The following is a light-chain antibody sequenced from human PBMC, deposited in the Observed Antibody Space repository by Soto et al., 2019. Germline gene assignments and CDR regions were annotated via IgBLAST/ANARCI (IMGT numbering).Light chain of an antibody. J-gene: IGKJ5*01. CDR3: QQRSNWPPIT. Sequence: EIVWTQSPGNLSLSPGERATLSWRARQSVSSSYLAWYQQKHGQAPRLLIYDASNRATGIPARFSGSGSGTDFTLTISSLEPEDFAVYYCQQRSNWPPITFGQGTRLEIK. CDR2: DAS. CDR1: QSVSSSY. V-gene: IGKV3-11*01.